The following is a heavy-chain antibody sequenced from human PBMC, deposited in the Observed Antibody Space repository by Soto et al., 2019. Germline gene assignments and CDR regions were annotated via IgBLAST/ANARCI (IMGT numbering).Heavy chain of an antibody. CDR1: GFTFTSSA. Sequence: SVKVSCKASGFTFTSSAVQWARQARGQRLEWIGWIVVGSGNTNYAQKFQERVTITRDMSTSTAYMELSSLRSEDTAVYYCAAGYSSSWYGMDVWGQGTTVTVS. V-gene: IGHV1-58*01. J-gene: IGHJ6*02. CDR3: AAGYSSSWYGMDV. D-gene: IGHD6-13*01. CDR2: IVVGSGNT.